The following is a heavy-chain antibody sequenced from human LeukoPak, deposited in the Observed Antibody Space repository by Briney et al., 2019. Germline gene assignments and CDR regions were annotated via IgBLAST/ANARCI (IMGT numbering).Heavy chain of an antibody. CDR2: INPNSGGT. J-gene: IGHJ4*02. Sequence: GASVKVSCKASGYTFTGYYMHWVRQAPGQGLEWMGWINPNSGGTNYAQKFQGRVTMPRDTSISTAYMELSRLRSDDTAVYYCARERLWFGEFKIFDYWGQGTLVTVSS. V-gene: IGHV1-2*02. CDR3: ARERLWFGEFKIFDY. D-gene: IGHD3-10*01. CDR1: GYTFTGYY.